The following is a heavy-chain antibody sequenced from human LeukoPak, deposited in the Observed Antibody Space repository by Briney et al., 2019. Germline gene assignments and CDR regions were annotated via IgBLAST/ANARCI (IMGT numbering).Heavy chain of an antibody. CDR2: LNPSGGST. Sequence: ASVKVSCKASGYTFSNFYMSWVRQAPGQGLEWMGILNPSGGSTRYAQKFQGRVTMTRDTSTSTVYMELSSLRSEDTAVYYCARGSSSGAYYFDYWGQGALVTVSS. V-gene: IGHV1-46*01. CDR3: ARGSSSGAYYFDY. D-gene: IGHD3-22*01. J-gene: IGHJ4*02. CDR1: GYTFSNFY.